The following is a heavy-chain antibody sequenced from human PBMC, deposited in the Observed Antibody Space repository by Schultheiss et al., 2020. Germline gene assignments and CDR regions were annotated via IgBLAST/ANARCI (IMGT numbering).Heavy chain of an antibody. V-gene: IGHV3-7*01. Sequence: GESMRLSCAASGFTFSSYAMTWVRQAPGKGLEWVASINEGGSETNYMDSVKGRFTISRDNSKNSLYLQMNSLRDEDTAVYFCAREPRGREDAFDIWGQGTMVTVSS. D-gene: IGHD3-16*01. CDR2: INEGGSET. CDR3: AREPRGREDAFDI. J-gene: IGHJ3*02. CDR1: GFTFSSYA.